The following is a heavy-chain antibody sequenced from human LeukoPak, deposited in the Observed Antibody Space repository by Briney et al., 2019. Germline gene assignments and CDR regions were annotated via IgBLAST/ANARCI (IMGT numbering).Heavy chain of an antibody. J-gene: IGHJ4*02. V-gene: IGHV1-18*01. Sequence: ASVKVSRTASGYSFTSYGISWVRQAPGQGLEWMGWISAYNGNTNYAQKLQGRVTMTTDTSTNTAYMDLRSLRSDDTAVYYCARATSRSGPDYWGEGTLVTVSS. CDR3: ARATSRSGPDY. D-gene: IGHD2-15*01. CDR2: ISAYNGNT. CDR1: GYSFTSYG.